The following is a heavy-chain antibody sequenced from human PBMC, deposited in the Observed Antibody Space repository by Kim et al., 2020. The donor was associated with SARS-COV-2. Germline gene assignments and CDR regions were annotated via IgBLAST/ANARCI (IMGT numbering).Heavy chain of an antibody. CDR3: ARAVVRGGINAPKYFDY. CDR1: GGSISSYY. D-gene: IGHD3-10*01. Sequence: SETLSLTCTVSGGSISSYYWSWIRQPPGKGREWIGYIYYSGSTNYNPSLKSRVTISVETFKNKFSLKLSSVSAADTAVDYCARAVVRGGINAPKYFDYWG. J-gene: IGHJ4*01. CDR2: IYYSGST. V-gene: IGHV4-59*01.